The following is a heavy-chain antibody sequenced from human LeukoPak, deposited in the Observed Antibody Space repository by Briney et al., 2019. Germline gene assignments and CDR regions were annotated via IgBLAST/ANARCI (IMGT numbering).Heavy chain of an antibody. CDR3: AGRDTYSNRAFDS. J-gene: IGHJ3*02. CDR2: IYYSGST. V-gene: IGHV4-59*01. CDR1: GGSISSYY. D-gene: IGHD6-13*01. Sequence: SETLSLTCTVSGGSISSYYWSWIRQPPGKGLEWIGYIYYSGSTNYNPSLKSRVTISVDTSKNQFSLKLSSVTAAATAVYYCAGRDTYSNRAFDSWGQGTIVTVSA.